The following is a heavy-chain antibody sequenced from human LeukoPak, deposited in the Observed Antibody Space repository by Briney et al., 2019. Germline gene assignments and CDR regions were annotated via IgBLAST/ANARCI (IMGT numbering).Heavy chain of an antibody. Sequence: ASVTVSCKASGYTFTSYGISWVRHAPGQGVEWMGGISAYNGNTNYAQKLQGRVTMTTDTSTSTAYMELRSLRSDDTAVYYCAREVFPYYYGMDVWGQGTTVTVSS. CDR1: GYTFTSYG. V-gene: IGHV1-18*01. D-gene: IGHD1-14*01. CDR2: ISAYNGNT. J-gene: IGHJ6*02. CDR3: AREVFPYYYGMDV.